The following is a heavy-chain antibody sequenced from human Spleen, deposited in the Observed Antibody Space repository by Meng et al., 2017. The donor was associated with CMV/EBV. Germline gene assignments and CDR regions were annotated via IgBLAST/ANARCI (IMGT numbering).Heavy chain of an antibody. J-gene: IGHJ6*02. V-gene: IGHV1-18*01. CDR1: GYTFTTYG. CDR3: ARVLYYYYGMDV. Sequence: ASVKVSCKASGYTFTTYGISWVRQAPGEGLEWVGWITAHNGYTNYAQNLQDRVTMTTDTSTSTVYMELRSLRSDDTAVYYCARVLYYYYGMDVWGQGTTVTVSS. CDR2: ITAHNGYT.